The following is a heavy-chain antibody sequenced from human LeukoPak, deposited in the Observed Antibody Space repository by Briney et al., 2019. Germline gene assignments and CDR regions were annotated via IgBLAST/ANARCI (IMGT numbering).Heavy chain of an antibody. Sequence: GGSLRLSCAASGFTFDDYGMSWVRQAPGKGLEWVSGINWNGGSTGYADSVKGRFTISRDNAKNSLYLQMNSLRAEDTALYYYAREDSSGWYEGGFDYWGQGTLVTVSS. CDR1: GFTFDDYG. CDR2: INWNGGST. J-gene: IGHJ4*02. D-gene: IGHD6-19*01. V-gene: IGHV3-20*04. CDR3: AREDSSGWYEGGFDY.